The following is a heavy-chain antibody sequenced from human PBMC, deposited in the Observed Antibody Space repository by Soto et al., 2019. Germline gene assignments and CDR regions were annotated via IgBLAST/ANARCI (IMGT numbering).Heavy chain of an antibody. Sequence: QVQLQESGPGLVNPSGTLSLTCAVSGGSLSSSSWWSWVRQPPGKALEWLGEIYNSGSTKYNPSLNSRVTISADQSKNDFSLRLSSVTAADTAVYYCVHHGGDPYYHDFWGQGMLVTVSS. V-gene: IGHV4-4*02. CDR1: GGSLSSSSW. CDR3: VHHGGDPYYHDF. J-gene: IGHJ4*02. CDR2: IYNSGST. D-gene: IGHD4-17*01.